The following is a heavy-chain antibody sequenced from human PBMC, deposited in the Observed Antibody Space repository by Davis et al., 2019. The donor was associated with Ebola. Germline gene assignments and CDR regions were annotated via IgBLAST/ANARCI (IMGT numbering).Heavy chain of an antibody. Sequence: ASVKVSCKASGYIFTNYYMHWVRQAPGQGLEWMGWINPNSGGTNYAQKFQGWVTMTRDSSISTGYMELSRLRSDDTAVYYCARWSDYYGSGSFYHAFDIWGQGTMVTVSS. CDR3: ARWSDYYGSGSFYHAFDI. CDR2: INPNSGGT. J-gene: IGHJ3*02. D-gene: IGHD3-10*01. CDR1: GYIFTNYY. V-gene: IGHV1-2*04.